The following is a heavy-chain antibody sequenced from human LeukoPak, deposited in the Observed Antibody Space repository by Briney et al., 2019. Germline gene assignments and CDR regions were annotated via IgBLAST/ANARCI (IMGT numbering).Heavy chain of an antibody. V-gene: IGHV3-9*01. CDR2: ISWNSGSI. D-gene: IGHD3/OR15-3a*01. Sequence: GRSLRLSCAASGFTFDDYAMHWVRQAPGKGLEWVSGISWNSGSIGYADSVKGRFTISRDNAKNSLYLQMNSLRAEDTALYYCATSYDMGWLIGYWGQGTLVTVSS. J-gene: IGHJ4*02. CDR1: GFTFDDYA. CDR3: ATSYDMGWLIGY.